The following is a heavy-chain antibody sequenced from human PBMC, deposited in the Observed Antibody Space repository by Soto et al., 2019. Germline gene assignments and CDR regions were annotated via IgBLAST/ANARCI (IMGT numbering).Heavy chain of an antibody. CDR1: GFSLSTSGVG. CDR2: IYWDHDR. J-gene: IGHJ4*02. CDR3: PHIPFTRTKAYFDY. D-gene: IGHD2-2*01. V-gene: IGHV2-5*02. Sequence: QITLKESTPTLVKPTQTLTLTYTFSGFSLSTSGVGVGWIRQPPGKALEWLALIYWDHDRRHSPSLKSRLTTTNAPSNNHLVLTITNIDPVDTATYYCPHIPFTRTKAYFDYWCQVTLLTVSS.